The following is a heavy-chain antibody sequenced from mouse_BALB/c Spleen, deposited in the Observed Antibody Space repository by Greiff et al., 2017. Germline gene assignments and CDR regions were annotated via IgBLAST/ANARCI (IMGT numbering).Heavy chain of an antibody. V-gene: IGHV1-87*01. D-gene: IGHD1-3*01. CDR2: IYPGDGDT. Sequence: VQLQQSGAELARPGASVKLSCKASGYTFTSYWMQWVKQRPGQGLEWIGAIYPGDGDTRYTQKFKGKATLTADKSSSTAYMQLSSLASEDSAVYYCATYNHYAMDYWGQGTSVTVSS. J-gene: IGHJ4*01. CDR3: ATYNHYAMDY. CDR1: GYTFTSYW.